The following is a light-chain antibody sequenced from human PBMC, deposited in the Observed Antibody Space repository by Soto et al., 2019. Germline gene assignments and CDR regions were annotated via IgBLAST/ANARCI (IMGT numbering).Light chain of an antibody. CDR1: QSIASY. Sequence: DIQMTQSPSSLSASVGDRVTITCLASQSIASYLNWYQQKPGKAPKLLIHDASSLQSGVPSRFSGSGSGTDFTLTISSLQPEDVGMYYCQQANSFPLTFGGGTKVDIK. CDR3: QQANSFPLT. V-gene: IGKV1-39*01. CDR2: DAS. J-gene: IGKJ4*01.